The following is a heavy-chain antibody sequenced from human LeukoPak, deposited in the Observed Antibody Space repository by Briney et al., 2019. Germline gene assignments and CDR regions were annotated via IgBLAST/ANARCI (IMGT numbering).Heavy chain of an antibody. CDR1: GFTFSSYG. V-gene: IGHV3-30*18. J-gene: IGHJ4*02. CDR3: AKDTSPSGYDHFDY. Sequence: GGSLRLSCAASGFTFSSYGMHWVCQAPGKGLEWVAVISYDGSNKYYADSVKGRFTISRDNSKNTLYLQMNSLRAEDTAVYYCAKDTSPSGYDHFDYWGQGTLVTVSS. CDR2: ISYDGSNK. D-gene: IGHD5-12*01.